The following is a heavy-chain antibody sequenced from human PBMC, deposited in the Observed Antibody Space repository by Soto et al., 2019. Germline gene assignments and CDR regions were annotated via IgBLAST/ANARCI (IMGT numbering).Heavy chain of an antibody. J-gene: IGHJ6*02. D-gene: IGHD2-15*01. Sequence: SETLSLTCTVSGGSISSYHWSWIRQTAGRRLEWIGRFYTSGSANTYYNPSLKSRVTMSVDTSKNQFSLEMTSVTAADTAVYYCVRESGGEGYCRGDSCHGMDVWGQGTTVTGS. V-gene: IGHV4-4*07. CDR2: FYTSGSANT. CDR3: VRESGGEGYCRGDSCHGMDV. CDR1: GGSISSYH.